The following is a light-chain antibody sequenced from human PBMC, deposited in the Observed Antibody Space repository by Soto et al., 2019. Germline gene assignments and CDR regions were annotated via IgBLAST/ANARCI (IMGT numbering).Light chain of an antibody. CDR1: SSDVGSANR. J-gene: IGLJ1*01. CDR2: GVS. Sequence: QAVLTQPPSVSGSPGQSVTISCTGTSSDVGSANRVSWYQQPPGTAPKLIIYGVSNRPSGVPDRFSGSKSGNTASLIISGLQAEDEADYFCSSYTTSITYVFGTGTQLTVL. CDR3: SSYTTSITYV. V-gene: IGLV2-18*02.